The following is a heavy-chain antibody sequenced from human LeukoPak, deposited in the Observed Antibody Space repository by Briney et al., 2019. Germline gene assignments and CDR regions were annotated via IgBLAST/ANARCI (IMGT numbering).Heavy chain of an antibody. V-gene: IGHV3-48*02. Sequence: GGSLRLSCVGSGFTFSSYSMSWVRQAPGKGLEWLSYISSSSGTIYYADSVKGRFTISRDNAKNSLYLQMNSLTDEDTAVYYGARVDYFESWGQGTLVTVSS. CDR3: ARVDYFES. J-gene: IGHJ4*02. CDR1: GFTFSSYS. CDR2: ISSSSGTI.